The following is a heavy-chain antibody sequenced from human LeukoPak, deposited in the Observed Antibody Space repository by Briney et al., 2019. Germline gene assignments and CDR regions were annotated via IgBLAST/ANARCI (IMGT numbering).Heavy chain of an antibody. D-gene: IGHD2-8*02. CDR3: ARGGPPGGVFPLNYFDY. CDR1: GGSISSGGYY. J-gene: IGHJ4*02. CDR2: IYHSGST. V-gene: IGHV4-30-2*01. Sequence: SQTLSLTCTVSGGSISSGGYYWSWIRQPPGKGLEWIGYIYHSGSTYYNPSLKSRVTISVDRSKNQFSLKLSSVTAADTAVYYCARGGPPGGVFPLNYFDYWGQGTLVTVSS.